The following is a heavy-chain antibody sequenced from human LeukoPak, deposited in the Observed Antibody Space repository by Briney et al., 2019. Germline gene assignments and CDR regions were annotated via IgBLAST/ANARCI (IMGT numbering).Heavy chain of an antibody. CDR2: ISGSGGST. CDR1: GFTFSSYA. J-gene: IGHJ6*02. Sequence: GGSLRLSCAASGFTFSSYAMSWVRQAPGKGLEWVSAISGSGGSTYYADSVKGRFTISRDNSKNTLYLQMNSLRAEDTAVYYCANVLWFGETNYYGMDVWGQGTMVTVSS. D-gene: IGHD3-10*01. V-gene: IGHV3-23*01. CDR3: ANVLWFGETNYYGMDV.